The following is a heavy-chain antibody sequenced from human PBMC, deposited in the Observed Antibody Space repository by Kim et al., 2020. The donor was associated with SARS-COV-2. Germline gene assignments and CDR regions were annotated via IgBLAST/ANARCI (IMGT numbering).Heavy chain of an antibody. D-gene: IGHD4-4*01. CDR2: ISYDGSNK. Sequence: GGSLRLSCAASGFTFSSYGMHWVRQAPGKGLEWVAVISYDGSNKYYADSVKGRFTISRDNSKNTLYLQMNSLRAEDTAVYYCAKGSSPGRPNIKRNPIYLYYGMDVWGQGTTVTVSS. CDR3: AKGSSPGRPNIKRNPIYLYYGMDV. V-gene: IGHV3-30*18. CDR1: GFTFSSYG. J-gene: IGHJ6*02.